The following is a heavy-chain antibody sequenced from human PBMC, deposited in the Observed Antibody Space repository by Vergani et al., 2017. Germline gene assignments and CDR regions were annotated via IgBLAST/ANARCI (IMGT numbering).Heavy chain of an antibody. D-gene: IGHD6-19*01. J-gene: IGHJ6*03. V-gene: IGHV3-30-3*01. CDR2: ISYDGSNK. CDR1: GFTFSSYA. CDR3: ARDPSVAGTYYYYMDV. Sequence: QVQLVESGGGVVQPGRSLRLSCAASGFTFSSYAMHWVRQAPGKGLEWVAVISYDGSNKDYADSVKGRFTISRDNSKNTLYLQMNSLRAEDTAVYYCARDPSVAGTYYYYMDVWGKGTTVTVSS.